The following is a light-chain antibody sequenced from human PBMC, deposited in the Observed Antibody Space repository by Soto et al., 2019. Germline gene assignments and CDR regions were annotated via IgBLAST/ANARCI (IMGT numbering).Light chain of an antibody. CDR2: WAS. J-gene: IGKJ4*01. Sequence: DILMTQSPDSLAVSLGERATINCKSSQSVLYSSNNKNYLAWYQQKPGQPPKLLIYWASTRESGVPDRFSSSGSGTDFTLTISSLQAEDVAVYYCQQYYSTLSLTFGGGTKVEIK. CDR1: QSVLYSSNNKNY. CDR3: QQYYSTLSLT. V-gene: IGKV4-1*01.